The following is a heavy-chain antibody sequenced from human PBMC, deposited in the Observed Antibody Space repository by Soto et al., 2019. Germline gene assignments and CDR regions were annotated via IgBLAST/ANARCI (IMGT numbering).Heavy chain of an antibody. V-gene: IGHV1-3*01. CDR3: ARQRINMVRAYHPYNWFDP. D-gene: IGHD3-10*01. Sequence: QFQLVQSGAEVKKPGASVKVSCKASGYTFTSYAMHWVRQAPGQRLEWMGWINAGNGNTKYSQKFQGRVTLTRATSASKDYMELRSLRSEDTAVYYCARQRINMVRAYHPYNWFDPWGQGTLVTVSS. CDR2: INAGNGNT. J-gene: IGHJ5*02. CDR1: GYTFTSYA.